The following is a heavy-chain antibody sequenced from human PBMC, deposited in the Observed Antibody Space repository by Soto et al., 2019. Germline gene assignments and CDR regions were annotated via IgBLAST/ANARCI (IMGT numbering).Heavy chain of an antibody. Sequence: ASVKVSCKASGYTFTIYGISCVLQSPLQWLDWMGWISAYNGNTNYAQKLQGRVTMTTDTSTSTAYMELRSLRSDDTAVYYCARWGSTIFGVVTPWYYGMDVWGQGTTVTVSS. CDR3: ARWGSTIFGVVTPWYYGMDV. CDR1: GYTFTIYG. D-gene: IGHD3-3*01. CDR2: ISAYNGNT. V-gene: IGHV1-18*04. J-gene: IGHJ6*02.